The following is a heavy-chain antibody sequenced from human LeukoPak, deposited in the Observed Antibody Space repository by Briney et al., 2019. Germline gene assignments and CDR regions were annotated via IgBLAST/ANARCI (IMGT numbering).Heavy chain of an antibody. CDR1: GFTFSSYA. Sequence: GRSLRLSCAASGFTFSSYAMHWVRQAPGKGLEWVAVISYDGSNKYYADSVKGRFTISRDNSKNTLYLQMNSLRAEDTAVYYCARGQPNTYDFWSGHYYYYGMDVWGQGTTVTVSS. D-gene: IGHD3-3*01. CDR3: ARGQPNTYDFWSGHYYYYGMDV. J-gene: IGHJ6*02. CDR2: ISYDGSNK. V-gene: IGHV3-30-3*01.